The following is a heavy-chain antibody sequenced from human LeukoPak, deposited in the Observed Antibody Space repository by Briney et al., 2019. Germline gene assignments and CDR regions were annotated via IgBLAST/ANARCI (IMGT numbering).Heavy chain of an antibody. D-gene: IGHD3-9*01. CDR2: ISSSGSTI. CDR1: GYTFSDYY. Sequence: PGGSLRLSCAASGYTFSDYYMSWMRQAPGKGVEWVLYISSSGSTIYYAHSVKGRFTISRDNAKNSLYLQMNSLRAEDTAVYYCARTRDRYDSFDYWGQGTLVTVSS. J-gene: IGHJ4*02. CDR3: ARTRDRYDSFDY. V-gene: IGHV3-11*01.